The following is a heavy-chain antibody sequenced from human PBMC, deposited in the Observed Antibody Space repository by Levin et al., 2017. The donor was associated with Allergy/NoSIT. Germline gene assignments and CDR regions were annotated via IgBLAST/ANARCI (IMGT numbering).Heavy chain of an antibody. D-gene: IGHD4-17*01. CDR2: IYYSGST. Sequence: SQTLSLTCTVSGGSIRSYYWSWIRQPPGKGLEWIGYIYYSGSTNYNPSLKSRVTISVDTSKNQFSLKLSSVTAADTAVYYCARDDPTTVTTYAFDIWGQGTMVTVSS. V-gene: IGHV4-59*01. J-gene: IGHJ3*02. CDR1: GGSIRSYY. CDR3: ARDDPTTVTTYAFDI.